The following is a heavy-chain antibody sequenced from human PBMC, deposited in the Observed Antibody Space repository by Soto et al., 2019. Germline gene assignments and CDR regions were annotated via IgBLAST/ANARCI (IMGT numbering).Heavy chain of an antibody. CDR3: ARALRYCTSTSCSPWYYFDY. V-gene: IGHV4-31*03. J-gene: IGHJ4*02. D-gene: IGHD2-2*01. Sequence: SETLSLTCTVSGGSISSDDYYWSWIRQHPGKGLEWIGYVYYSGSTYYNPSLKSRVTISAYTSTNQFSLNLRSVTAADTAVYYCARALRYCTSTSCSPWYYFDYWGQGTLVTVS. CDR1: GGSISSDDYY. CDR2: VYYSGST.